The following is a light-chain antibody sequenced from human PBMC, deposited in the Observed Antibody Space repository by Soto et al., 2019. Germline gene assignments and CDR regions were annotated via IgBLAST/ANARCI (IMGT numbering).Light chain of an antibody. J-gene: IGLJ3*02. Sequence: QSALTQPASVSGSPGQSIIISCTGTDSDVGGYEYVSWYQQHPGKVPKLMIYDVSHRPSGVSHRFSGSKSGNTASLTISGLQAEDEADYYCNSYTSSSTGVFGGGTQLTVL. CDR1: DSDVGGYEY. CDR2: DVS. V-gene: IGLV2-14*03. CDR3: NSYTSSSTGV.